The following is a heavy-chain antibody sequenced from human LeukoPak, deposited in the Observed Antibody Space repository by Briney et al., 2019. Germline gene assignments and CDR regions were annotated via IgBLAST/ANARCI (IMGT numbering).Heavy chain of an antibody. V-gene: IGHV1-18*01. Sequence: ASVKVSCKASGYTFTSYGISWVRQAPGQGLEWMGWISAYNGNTNYAQKLQGRVTMTTGTSTSTAYMELRSLRSDDTAVYYCARARHDYSKFPPPFDYWGQGTLVTVSS. J-gene: IGHJ4*02. CDR1: GYTFTSYG. CDR2: ISAYNGNT. CDR3: ARARHDYSKFPPPFDY. D-gene: IGHD4-11*01.